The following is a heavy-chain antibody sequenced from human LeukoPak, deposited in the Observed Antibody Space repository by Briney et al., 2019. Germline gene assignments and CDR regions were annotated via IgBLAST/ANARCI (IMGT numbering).Heavy chain of an antibody. J-gene: IGHJ6*02. CDR1: GITFSSYV. CDR2: IWYDGSNK. CDR3: ARGWLGTWIQLWPDYYYYGMDV. Sequence: GGSLRLSCAASGITFSSYVMHWVRQAPGKGLEWVAVIWYDGSNKYYADSVKGRFTISRDNSKNTLYLQMNSLRAEDTAVYYCARGWLGTWIQLWPDYYYYGMDVWGQGTTVTVSS. V-gene: IGHV3-33*01. D-gene: IGHD5-18*01.